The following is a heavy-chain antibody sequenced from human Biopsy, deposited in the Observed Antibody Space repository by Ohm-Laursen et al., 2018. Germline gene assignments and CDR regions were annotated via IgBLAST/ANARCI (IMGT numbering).Heavy chain of an antibody. Sequence: GTLSLTWAVSGDSISGYYWNWIRQPPGKRLEWIGYILSTGSTDYNPSLQSRVSISLDLSTDQLSLKVDSVTAADTAVYYCARVVGAATGFDSWGRGTPVIVSS. D-gene: IGHD1-26*01. V-gene: IGHV4-59*01. J-gene: IGHJ4*02. CDR3: ARVVGAATGFDS. CDR2: ILSTGST. CDR1: GDSISGYY.